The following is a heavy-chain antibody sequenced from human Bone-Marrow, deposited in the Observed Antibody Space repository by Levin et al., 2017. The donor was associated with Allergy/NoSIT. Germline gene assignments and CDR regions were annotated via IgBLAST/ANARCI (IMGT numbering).Heavy chain of an antibody. J-gene: IGHJ4*02. Sequence: GGSLRLSCAASGFTFSSYAMSWVRQAPGKGLEWVSAISGSGGSTYYADSVKGRFTISRDNCKNTLYLQMNSLSAEDTAVYYCAKGAYCSGGSCYSPLWYWGQGTLVTVSS. V-gene: IGHV3-23*01. CDR1: GFTFSSYA. CDR3: AKGAYCSGGSCYSPLWY. D-gene: IGHD2-15*01. CDR2: ISGSGGST.